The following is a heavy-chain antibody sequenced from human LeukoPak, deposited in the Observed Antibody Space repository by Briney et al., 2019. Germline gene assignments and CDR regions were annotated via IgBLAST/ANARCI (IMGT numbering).Heavy chain of an antibody. J-gene: IGHJ3*02. Sequence: GGSLRLSCTAAAFTFCDYAMSWVRQAPGQGLEWVGFIRSKAYGGTTEYAASVKGRFTISRDDSKSIAYLQMNSLKTEDTAVYYCTRDLGLDIVVVPAATAFDIWGQGTMVTVSS. CDR3: TRDLGLDIVVVPAATAFDI. D-gene: IGHD2-2*03. CDR2: IRSKAYGGTT. CDR1: AFTFCDYA. V-gene: IGHV3-49*04.